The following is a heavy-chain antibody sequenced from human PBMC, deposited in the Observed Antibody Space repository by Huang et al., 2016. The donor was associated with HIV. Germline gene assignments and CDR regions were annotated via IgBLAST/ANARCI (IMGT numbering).Heavy chain of an antibody. J-gene: IGHJ4*02. CDR3: AKGGSAAAVLDF. D-gene: IGHD6-13*01. Sequence: QVQLVESGGGVVQPGRSLRISCAASGFTFSSYGMLWVRQAPGKGMEWVAVISYDGKTKYYADSVKGRFSISRDNSKTTVYLQLNSLRVEDTAVYYCAKGGSAAAVLDFWGQGTLVTVSS. CDR2: ISYDGKTK. CDR1: GFTFSSYG. V-gene: IGHV3-30*18.